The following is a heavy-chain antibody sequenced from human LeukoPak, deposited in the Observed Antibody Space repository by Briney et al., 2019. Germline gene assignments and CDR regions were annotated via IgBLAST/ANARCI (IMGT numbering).Heavy chain of an antibody. CDR2: ISSSSSYI. J-gene: IGHJ4*02. D-gene: IGHD3-3*01. V-gene: IGHV3-21*01. Sequence: GGSLRLSCAASGFTFSSCSMTWVRQAPGKGLEWVSSISSSSSYIYYADSVKGRFTISRDNAKNSLYLQMNSLRAEDTAVYYCEFWSGYYPDIVFDYWGQGTLVTVSS. CDR3: EFWSGYYPDIVFDY. CDR1: GFTFSSCS.